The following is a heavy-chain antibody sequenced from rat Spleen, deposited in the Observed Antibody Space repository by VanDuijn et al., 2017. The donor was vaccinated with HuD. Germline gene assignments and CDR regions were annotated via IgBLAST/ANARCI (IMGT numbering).Heavy chain of an antibody. J-gene: IGHJ3*01. CDR3: VRGEQRYGNWFAY. CDR1: GFSFSDYA. D-gene: IGHD1-2*01. CDR2: IIYDGSNI. V-gene: IGHV5-17*01. Sequence: EVQLVESGGGLVQPGRSLKLSCVASGFSFSDYAMAWVRQAPKRGLEWVATIIYDGSNIYYRDSVKGRFTISRDNAISTLYLQMDSLRSEDTATYYCVRGEQRYGNWFAYWGQGTLLTVSS.